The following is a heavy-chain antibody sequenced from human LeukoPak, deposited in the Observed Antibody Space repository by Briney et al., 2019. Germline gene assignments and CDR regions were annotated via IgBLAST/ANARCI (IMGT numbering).Heavy chain of an antibody. Sequence: SQTLSLTCTVSGGSISSGDYYWSWIRQPPGKGLEWIGYIYYSGSTYYNPSLKSRVTISVDTSKNQFSLKLSSVTAADTAVYYRARDAPYSSGWSRSDAFDIWGQGTMVTVSS. J-gene: IGHJ3*02. V-gene: IGHV4-30-4*01. CDR3: ARDAPYSSGWSRSDAFDI. CDR2: IYYSGST. CDR1: GGSISSGDYY. D-gene: IGHD6-19*01.